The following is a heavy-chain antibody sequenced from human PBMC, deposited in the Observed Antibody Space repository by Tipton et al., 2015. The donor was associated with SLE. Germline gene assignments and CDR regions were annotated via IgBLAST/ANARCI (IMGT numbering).Heavy chain of an antibody. V-gene: IGHV1-69*08. J-gene: IGHJ4*02. D-gene: IGHD3-10*01. Sequence: QSGPEVKKPGSSVKVSCKASGSTFSSYTISWVRQAPGQGLEWMGRIIPILGTANYAQKFQGRVTITADKSTSTAYMELSSLRSDDTAVYYCAGGLLWFREPFDYWGQGTLVAVSS. CDR1: GSTFSSYT. CDR3: AGGLLWFREPFDY. CDR2: IIPILGTA.